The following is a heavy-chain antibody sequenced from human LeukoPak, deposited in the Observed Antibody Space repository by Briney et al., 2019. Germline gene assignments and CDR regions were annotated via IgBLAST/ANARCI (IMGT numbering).Heavy chain of an antibody. V-gene: IGHV1-69*05. J-gene: IGHJ4*02. CDR3: ARGVDRRWLASSNY. Sequence: ASVKVSCKASGGTFSNYAISWVRQALGQGLEWMGGIIPIFGTANYAQKFQGRVTITTDESTSTAYMELSSLRSDDTAVYYCARGVDRRWLASSNYWGQGTLVTVSS. CDR1: GGTFSNYA. CDR2: IIPIFGTA. D-gene: IGHD5-24*01.